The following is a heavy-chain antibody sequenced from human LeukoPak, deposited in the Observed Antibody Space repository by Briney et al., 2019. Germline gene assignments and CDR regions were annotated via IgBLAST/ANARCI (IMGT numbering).Heavy chain of an antibody. V-gene: IGHV1-18*04. CDR2: ISAYNGST. CDR3: ARVGSTNGYDILTDDDAFDI. J-gene: IGHJ3*02. Sequence: ASVKVSCKASGYTFTSYGISWVRQAPGQGLEWMGWISAYNGSTNYAQKLQGRVTMTTDTSTSTAYMELRSLRSDDTAVYYCARVGSTNGYDILTDDDAFDIWGQGTMVTVSS. D-gene: IGHD3-9*01. CDR1: GYTFTSYG.